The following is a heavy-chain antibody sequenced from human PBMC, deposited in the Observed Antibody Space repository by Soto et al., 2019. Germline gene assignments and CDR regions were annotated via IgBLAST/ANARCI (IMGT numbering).Heavy chain of an antibody. CDR3: AKSYSSNWYDYFDN. Sequence: SPRLSCTGSEFKISYYAMSWVRQRAGKGLEWVSAISGSGGSTYYADSVKGRFTISRDTSKNTLYLQMSSLRVEDTALYYCAKSYSSNWYDYFDNWGQGALVTGSS. CDR2: ISGSGGST. J-gene: IGHJ4*02. V-gene: IGHV3-23*01. CDR1: EFKISYYA. D-gene: IGHD6-13*01.